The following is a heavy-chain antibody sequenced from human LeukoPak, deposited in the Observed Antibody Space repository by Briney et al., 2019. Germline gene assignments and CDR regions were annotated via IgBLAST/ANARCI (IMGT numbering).Heavy chain of an antibody. CDR3: ARGFWCSGGSCYYSYYFDY. J-gene: IGHJ4*02. CDR2: INYSGST. Sequence: PSETLSLTCTVSGGSISSSSYYWGWIRQPPGKGLGWIGSINYSGSTYYNPSLNSRVTISVATSKNHFSLKLSSVTAADTAVYYCARGFWCSGGSCYYSYYFDYWGQGTLVTVSS. CDR1: GGSISSSSYY. V-gene: IGHV4-39*02. D-gene: IGHD2-15*01.